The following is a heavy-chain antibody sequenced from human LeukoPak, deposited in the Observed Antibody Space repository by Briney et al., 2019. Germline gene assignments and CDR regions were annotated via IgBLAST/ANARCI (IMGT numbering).Heavy chain of an antibody. J-gene: IGHJ4*02. D-gene: IGHD3-22*01. V-gene: IGHV3-33*06. CDR3: AKDLHYDSSGYSDY. CDR2: IWYDGSNK. CDR1: GFTFSSYG. Sequence: PGRSLRLSCAASGFTFSSYGMHWVRQAPGKGLEWGAVIWYDGSNKYYADSVKGRFTISRDNSKNTLYLQMNSLRAEDTAVYYCAKDLHYDSSGYSDYWGQGTLVTVSS.